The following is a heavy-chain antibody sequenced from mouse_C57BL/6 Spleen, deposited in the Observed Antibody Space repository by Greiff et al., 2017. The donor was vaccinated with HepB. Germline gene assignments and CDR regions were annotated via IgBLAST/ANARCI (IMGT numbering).Heavy chain of an antibody. D-gene: IGHD2-5*01. CDR1: GFTFSSYA. CDR3: TRGDYSNSFAY. V-gene: IGHV5-9-1*02. J-gene: IGHJ3*01. CDR2: ISSGGDYI. Sequence: EVKLVESGEGLVKPGGSLKLSCAASGFTFSSYAMSWVRQTPEKRLEWVAYISSGGDYIYYADTVKGRFTISRDNARNTLYLQMSSLKSEDTAMYYCTRGDYSNSFAYWGQGTLVTVSA.